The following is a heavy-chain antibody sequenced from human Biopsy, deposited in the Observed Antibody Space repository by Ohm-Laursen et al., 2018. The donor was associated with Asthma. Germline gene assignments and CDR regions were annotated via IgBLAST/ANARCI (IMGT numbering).Heavy chain of an antibody. J-gene: IGHJ4*02. V-gene: IGHV4-30-2*05. CDR1: GGSINSGGYS. CDR3: ARIPRRSGSYFVDY. Sequence: SQTLSLTCAVSGGSINSGGYSWTWIRQPPGKGLEWIGYIHHSGTSYFNPSLKSRVSFSRDTSKNQFSLRLSSVTAADTAMYYCARIPRRSGSYFVDYWGQGTLVTVSS. D-gene: IGHD3-22*01. CDR2: IHHSGTS.